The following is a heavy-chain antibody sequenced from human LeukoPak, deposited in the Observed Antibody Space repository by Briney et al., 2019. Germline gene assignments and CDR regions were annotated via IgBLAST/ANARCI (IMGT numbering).Heavy chain of an antibody. D-gene: IGHD6-19*01. CDR2: ISYDGCNK. J-gene: IGHJ4*02. CDR1: GFTFSSYA. CDR3: ARDVDPGIAVAGSFDY. Sequence: PGGSLRLSCAASGFTFSSYAMHWVRQAPGKGLEWVAVISYDGCNKYYADSVKGRFTISRDNSKNTLYLQMNSLRAEDTAVYYCARDVDPGIAVAGSFDYWGQGTLVTVSS. V-gene: IGHV3-30-3*01.